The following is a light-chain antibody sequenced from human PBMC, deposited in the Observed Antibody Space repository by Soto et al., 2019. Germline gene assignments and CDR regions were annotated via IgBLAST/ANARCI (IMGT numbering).Light chain of an antibody. J-gene: IGKJ3*01. Sequence: DIQMTQSPSSLSASVGARVSITCQASQDIRTSLSWFQQKPGSAPKFLIYGASYLETGVPSRFRGSGSGTDFTFTISSLQPEDTAKYYCQHYDNLPPFTCGPGTKVDI. CDR3: QHYDNLPPFT. V-gene: IGKV1-33*01. CDR1: QDIRTS. CDR2: GAS.